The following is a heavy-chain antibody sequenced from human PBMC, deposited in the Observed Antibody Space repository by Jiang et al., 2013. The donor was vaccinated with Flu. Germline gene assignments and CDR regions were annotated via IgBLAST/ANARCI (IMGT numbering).Heavy chain of an antibody. J-gene: IGHJ4*02. CDR2: STPTLGT. Sequence: SCKASGYTFSSHAMNWVRQALDRGLSGWDGSTPTLGTQRMPRASQDGFVFSLDTSVSTAYLQISSLKAEDTAVYYCARGHRRDGYNPDYWGQGTLVTVSS. V-gene: IGHV7-4-1*02. CDR1: GYTFSSHA. D-gene: IGHD5-24*01. CDR3: ARGHRRDGYNPDY.